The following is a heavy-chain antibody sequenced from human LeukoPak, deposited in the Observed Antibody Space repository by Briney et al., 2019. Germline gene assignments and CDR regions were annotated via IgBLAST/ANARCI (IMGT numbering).Heavy chain of an antibody. CDR1: GGSISSYY. CDR2: IYYSGST. D-gene: IGHD3-10*01. CDR3: ARGGGGYYGSGSYYNRPLDY. Sequence: PSETPSLTCTVSGGSISSYYWSWIRQPPGKGLEWIGYIYYSGSTNYNPSLKSRVTISVDTPKNQFSLKLSSVTAADTAVYYCARGGGGYYGSGSYYNRPLDYWGQGTLVTVSS. V-gene: IGHV4-59*01. J-gene: IGHJ4*02.